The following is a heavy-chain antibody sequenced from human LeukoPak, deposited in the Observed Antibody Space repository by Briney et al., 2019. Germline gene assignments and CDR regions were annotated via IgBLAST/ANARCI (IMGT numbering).Heavy chain of an antibody. V-gene: IGHV1-2*02. CDR2: INPNSGAT. CDR1: GYIFTGYR. D-gene: IGHD4-23*01. J-gene: IGHJ4*02. CDR3: ARDASFGGNPFSDS. Sequence: ASVKVSCKASGYIFTGYRMHWVRQAPGQGLEWMRWINPNSGATNYAQKFQGRVTMTRDTSISTAYMDLSRLRSDDTAVYYCARDASFGGNPFSDSWGQGTLVTVSS.